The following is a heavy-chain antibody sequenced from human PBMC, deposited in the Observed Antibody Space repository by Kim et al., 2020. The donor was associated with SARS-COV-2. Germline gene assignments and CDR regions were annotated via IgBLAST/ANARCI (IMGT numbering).Heavy chain of an antibody. V-gene: IGHV3-30*07. Sequence: VKSRFTSSRDNCKNTLYLQMNSLRAEDRAVYYCARDLRAQITGTPTLDYWGQGTLVTVSS. CDR3: ARDLRAQITGTPTLDY. D-gene: IGHD1-7*01. J-gene: IGHJ4*02.